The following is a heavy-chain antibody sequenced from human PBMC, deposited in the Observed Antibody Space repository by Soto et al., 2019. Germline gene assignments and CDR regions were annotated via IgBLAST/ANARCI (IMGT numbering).Heavy chain of an antibody. CDR2: ISGGGGGT. J-gene: IGHJ4*02. V-gene: IGHV3-23*01. Sequence: VRLLESGGGLEQPGGSLRLSCVISGFTFDNYAMSWVRQAPGKGLEWVSAISGGGGGTYYADSVRGRFIISSDNSKNTVYLQVNGLRTEDTAVYYCAKDVHYDSSGGLDSWGQGTLVTVSS. CDR3: AKDVHYDSSGGLDS. D-gene: IGHD3-22*01. CDR1: GFTFDNYA.